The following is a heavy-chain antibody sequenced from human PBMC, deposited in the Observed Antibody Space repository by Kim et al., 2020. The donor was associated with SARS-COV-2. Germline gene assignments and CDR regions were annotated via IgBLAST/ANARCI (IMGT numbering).Heavy chain of an antibody. CDR1: GFTFSSYA. V-gene: IGHV3-23*01. Sequence: GGSLRLSCAASGFTFSSYAMSWVRQAPGKGLEWVSAISGSGGSTYYADSVKGRFTISRDNSKNTLYLQMNSLRAEDTAVYYCAKNQHYDILTGALGYWGQGTLVTVSS. CDR2: ISGSGGST. D-gene: IGHD3-9*01. J-gene: IGHJ4*02. CDR3: AKNQHYDILTGALGY.